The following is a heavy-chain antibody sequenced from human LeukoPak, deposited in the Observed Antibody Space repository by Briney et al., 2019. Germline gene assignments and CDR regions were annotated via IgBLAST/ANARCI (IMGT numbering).Heavy chain of an antibody. Sequence: PSETLSLTCTVSGGSISSYYWSWIRQPPGKGLEWIGYIYTSGSTNYNPSLKSRVTISVDTSKNQFSLKLSSVTAADTAVYYCARTRRPYHDFWFDPWGQGTLVTVSS. CDR3: ARTRRPYHDFWFDP. V-gene: IGHV4-4*09. J-gene: IGHJ5*02. D-gene: IGHD3-3*01. CDR2: IYTSGST. CDR1: GGSISSYY.